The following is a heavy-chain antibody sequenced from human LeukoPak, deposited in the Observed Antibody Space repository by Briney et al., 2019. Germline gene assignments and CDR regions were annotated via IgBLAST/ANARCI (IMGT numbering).Heavy chain of an antibody. V-gene: IGHV3-30*18. J-gene: IGHJ4*02. Sequence: GGSLRLSCAASGFTFSSYGMHWVRQAPGKGLERVAVISYDGSNKYYADSVKGRFTISRDNSKNTLYLQMNSLRAEDTAVYYCAKDRRLGYCSGGSCYLDYWGQGTLVTVSS. CDR1: GFTFSSYG. D-gene: IGHD2-15*01. CDR3: AKDRRLGYCSGGSCYLDY. CDR2: ISYDGSNK.